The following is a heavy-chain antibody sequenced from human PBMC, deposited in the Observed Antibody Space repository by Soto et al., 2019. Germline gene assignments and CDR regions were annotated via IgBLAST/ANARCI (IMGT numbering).Heavy chain of an antibody. CDR2: IWYDGSNE. CDR3: GRGVDYRDYAIDY. V-gene: IGHV3-33*01. Sequence: QVQLVESGGGVVQPGRSLRLSCAASGFTFSNNGMNWVRQAPGKGLEWVAVIWYDGSNEYFADSVKGRFTISRDNSKNTLFLQMDSMRAEDTAVYYCGRGVDYRDYAIDYWGQGTLVTVSS. D-gene: IGHD4-17*01. J-gene: IGHJ4*02. CDR1: GFTFSNNG.